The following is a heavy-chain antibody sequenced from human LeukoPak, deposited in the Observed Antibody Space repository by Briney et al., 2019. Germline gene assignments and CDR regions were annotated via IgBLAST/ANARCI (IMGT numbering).Heavy chain of an antibody. CDR2: ISSSGTTI. J-gene: IGHJ4*02. Sequence: PGGSLRLSCAASGFTFTDFYMSWIRQAPGKGLEWVSYISSSGTTIYYADSVMGRFTISRDNAKNSLYLQMNSLRAEDTAVYYCARALTGFIPGNWGQETLVTVSS. D-gene: IGHD3-9*01. CDR3: ARALTGFIPGN. V-gene: IGHV3-11*01. CDR1: GFTFTDFY.